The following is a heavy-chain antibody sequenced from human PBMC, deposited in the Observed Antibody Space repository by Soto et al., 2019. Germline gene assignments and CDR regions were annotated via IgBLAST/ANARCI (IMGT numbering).Heavy chain of an antibody. J-gene: IGHJ5*02. CDR3: ARGIATGQLDP. Sequence: QVQLVQSGAEVKKPGASVKISCKASGYTFTRYTMNWVRQAPGQRLEWMGWINPDNGNTKSSQKFQDRVIITRDTSARTAYMDLSSLRSEDTAVYYCARGIATGQLDPWGQGNLVTVSS. D-gene: IGHD2-15*01. CDR2: INPDNGNT. V-gene: IGHV1-3*01. CDR1: GYTFTRYT.